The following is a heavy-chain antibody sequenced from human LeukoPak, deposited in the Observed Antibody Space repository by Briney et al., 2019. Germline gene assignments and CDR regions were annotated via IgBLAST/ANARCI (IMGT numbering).Heavy chain of an antibody. CDR1: GYTFTSYG. CDR3: AREGYYYGSGSYYSLPPDY. CDR2: ISAYNGNT. D-gene: IGHD3-10*01. Sequence: GASVKVSCKASGYTFTSYGISWVRQAPGQGLEWMGWISAYNGNTKYAQKLQGRVTMTTDTSTSTAYMELRSLRSDDTAVYYCAREGYYYGSGSYYSLPPDYWGQGTLVTVSS. V-gene: IGHV1-18*01. J-gene: IGHJ4*02.